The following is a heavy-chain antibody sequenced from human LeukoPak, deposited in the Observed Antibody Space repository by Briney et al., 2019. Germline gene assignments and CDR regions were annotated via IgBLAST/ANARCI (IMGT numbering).Heavy chain of an antibody. D-gene: IGHD1-26*01. J-gene: IGHJ4*02. CDR3: VPTNRWEFYFDY. V-gene: IGHV1-2*02. CDR2: INPNTGVT. CDR1: GYTFTGYY. Sequence: GASVKVSCKASGYTFTGYYIHWVRQAPGQGLEWMGWINPNTGVTNYAQKFQDRVTMTSDTSITTAYMELSRLRFDDTAVYYCVPTNRWEFYFDYWGQGTLVTVSS.